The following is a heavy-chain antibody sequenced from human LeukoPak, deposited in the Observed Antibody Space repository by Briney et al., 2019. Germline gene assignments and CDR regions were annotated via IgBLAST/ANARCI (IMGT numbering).Heavy chain of an antibody. CDR2: INPSGGST. CDR1: GYTFTSYY. CDR3: ARDPLVAARQSPFYGMDV. Sequence: ASVKVSCKASGYTFTSYYMHWVRQAPGQGLEWMGTINPSGGSTSYAQKFQGRVTMTRDTSTSTVYMELSSLRSEDTAVYYCARDPLVAARQSPFYGMDVWGQGTTVTVSS. V-gene: IGHV1-46*01. D-gene: IGHD6-6*01. J-gene: IGHJ6*02.